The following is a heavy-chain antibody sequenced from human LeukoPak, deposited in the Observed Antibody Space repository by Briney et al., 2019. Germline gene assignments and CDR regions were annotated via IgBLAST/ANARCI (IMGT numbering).Heavy chain of an antibody. J-gene: IGHJ6*02. CDR1: GFTFSSYA. V-gene: IGHV3-23*01. D-gene: IGHD1-26*01. Sequence: GGSLRLSCAASGFTFSSYAMSWVRQAPGKGLEWVSAISGSGGSTYYADSVKGRFTISRDNSKNTLYLQMNSLRAEDTAVYYCAKDQYSKAYCYYGMDVWGQGTAVTVSS. CDR3: AKDQYSKAYCYYGMDV. CDR2: ISGSGGST.